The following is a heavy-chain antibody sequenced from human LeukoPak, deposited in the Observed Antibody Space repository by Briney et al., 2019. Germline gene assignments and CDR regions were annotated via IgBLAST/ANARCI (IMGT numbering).Heavy chain of an antibody. J-gene: IGHJ4*02. CDR2: IYYSGST. CDR3: AGNDYGDFVDY. D-gene: IGHD4-17*01. V-gene: IGHV4-59*01. Sequence: SETLSLTCTVSGGSISSYYWSWIRQPPGKGLEWIGHIYYSGSTNYNPSLKSRVTISVDTSKNQFSLKLSSVTAADTAVYYCAGNDYGDFVDYWGQGTLVTVSS. CDR1: GGSISSYY.